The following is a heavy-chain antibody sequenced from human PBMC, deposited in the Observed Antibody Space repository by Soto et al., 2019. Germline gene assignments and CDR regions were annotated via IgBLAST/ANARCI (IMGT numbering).Heavy chain of an antibody. Sequence: ASVKVSYKASGYTFTSYGISWVRQAPGQGLEWMGWISAYNGNTNYAQKLQGRVTMTTDTSTSTAYMELRSLRSDDTAVYYCARDRGSGSYSYYYYYGMDVWGQGTTVTV. J-gene: IGHJ6*02. V-gene: IGHV1-18*01. CDR1: GYTFTSYG. CDR3: ARDRGSGSYSYYYYYGMDV. D-gene: IGHD1-26*01. CDR2: ISAYNGNT.